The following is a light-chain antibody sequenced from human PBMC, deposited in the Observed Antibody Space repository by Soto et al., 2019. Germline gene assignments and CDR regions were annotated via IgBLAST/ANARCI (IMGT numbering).Light chain of an antibody. CDR2: AAF. V-gene: IGKV3-20*01. J-gene: IGKJ1*01. CDR1: QSVATTY. Sequence: EIVLTQSPGTLSLSPGERASLSCRASQSVATTYLAWYQHKPGQAPRLLIYAAFSRATGIPDRFSGSGSGQDFTLTISKLEHEDFAVYYCQQYGSSPWKFGQGTKVEIK. CDR3: QQYGSSPWK.